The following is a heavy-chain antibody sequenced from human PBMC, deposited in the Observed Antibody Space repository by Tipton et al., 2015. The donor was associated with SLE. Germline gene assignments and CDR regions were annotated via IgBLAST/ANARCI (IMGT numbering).Heavy chain of an antibody. CDR1: GRSFIGSY. J-gene: IGHJ6*03. V-gene: IGHV4-34*01. CDR2: IDHSGVT. CDR3: TRAEFSSNWYMDV. D-gene: IGHD6-13*01. Sequence: TLSLTCAVYGRSFIGSYWTWIRQPPGKGLEWIGDIDHSGVTHYNPSLKSRVTISRDTSGNQFSLNLSSVTASDTAVYFCTRAEFSSNWYMDVWGKGTTVTVSS.